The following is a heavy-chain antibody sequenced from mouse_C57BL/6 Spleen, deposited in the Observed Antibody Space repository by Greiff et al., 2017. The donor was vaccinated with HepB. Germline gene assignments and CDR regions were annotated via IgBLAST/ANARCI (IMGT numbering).Heavy chain of an antibody. V-gene: IGHV1-55*01. CDR2: IYPGSGST. CDR1: GYTFTSYW. Sequence: QVQLQQPGAELVKPGASVKMSCKASGYTFTSYWITWVKQRPGQGLEWIGDIYPGSGSTNYNEKFKSKATLTVDTSSSTAYMQLSSLTSEDSAVYYCARSGYYGSSSVAYWGQGTLVTVPA. CDR3: ARSGYYGSSSVAY. J-gene: IGHJ3*01. D-gene: IGHD1-1*01.